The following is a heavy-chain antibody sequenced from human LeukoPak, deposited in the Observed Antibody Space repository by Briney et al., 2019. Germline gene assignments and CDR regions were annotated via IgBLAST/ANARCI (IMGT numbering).Heavy chain of an antibody. J-gene: IGHJ4*02. CDR3: ARAHNWKYGTFDY. Sequence: GGSLTLSCEDSGFTFRSYEMNWVRQAPGRGLEWIAYLSSSGSAFSYADSVKGRFTISRDNAKNSLYLQMNSLRAEDTAVYYCARAHNWKYGTFDYWGQGTLVTVSS. CDR1: GFTFRSYE. V-gene: IGHV3-48*03. D-gene: IGHD1-7*01. CDR2: LSSSGSAF.